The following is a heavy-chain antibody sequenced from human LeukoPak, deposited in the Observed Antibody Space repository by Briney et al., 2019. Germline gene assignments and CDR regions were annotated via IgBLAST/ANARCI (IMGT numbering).Heavy chain of an antibody. V-gene: IGHV3-66*01. Sequence: PGGSLRLSCAASGFTVSSNYMSWVRQAPGKGLEWVSVIYSGGRTYYADSVKGRFTISRDNSKNTLYLQMNSLRAEDTAVYYCVRGVAAAEDYWGQGTLVTVSS. CDR1: GFTVSSNY. D-gene: IGHD6-13*01. J-gene: IGHJ4*02. CDR3: VRGVAAAEDY. CDR2: IYSGGRT.